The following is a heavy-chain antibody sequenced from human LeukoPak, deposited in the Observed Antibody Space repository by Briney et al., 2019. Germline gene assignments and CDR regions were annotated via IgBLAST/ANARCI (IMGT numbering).Heavy chain of an antibody. CDR3: AGGGGYCSSTSCLPSDY. J-gene: IGHJ4*02. D-gene: IGHD2-2*03. CDR1: GFTFSSYA. Sequence: PGGSLRLSCAASGFTFSSYAMSWVRQAPGKGLEWVSAISGSGGSTYYADSVKGRFTISRDNSKNTLYLQMNSLRAEDTAVYYCAGGGGYCSSTSCLPSDYWGQGTLVTASS. V-gene: IGHV3-23*01. CDR2: ISGSGGST.